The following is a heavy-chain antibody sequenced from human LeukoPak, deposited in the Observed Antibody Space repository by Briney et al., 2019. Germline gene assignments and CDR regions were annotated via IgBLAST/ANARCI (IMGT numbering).Heavy chain of an antibody. J-gene: IGHJ6*02. V-gene: IGHV3-33*06. CDR1: GFTFSSSG. D-gene: IGHD2-2*01. CDR2: IWYDGINE. Sequence: PGRSLRLSCAASGFTFSSSGMHWVRQAPGKGLEWVALIWYDGINEYYADSVKGRFTISRDDSKNTLYLQMNSLRAEDTAVYYCAKDRYCSSTSCLGDYYYYGMDVWGQGTTVTVSS. CDR3: AKDRYCSSTSCLGDYYYYGMDV.